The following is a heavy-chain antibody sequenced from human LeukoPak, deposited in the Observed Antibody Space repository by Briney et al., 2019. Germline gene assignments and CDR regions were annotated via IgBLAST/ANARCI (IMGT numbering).Heavy chain of an antibody. V-gene: IGHV1-24*01. J-gene: IGHJ5*02. Sequence: ASVKVSCKVSGYTLTELSMHWVRQAPGKGLEWMGGFDPEDGETIYAQKFQGRVTMTEDTSTDTAYMELSSLRSEDTAVYYCATVPNILTGREWNWFDPWGQGTLVTVSS. D-gene: IGHD3-9*01. CDR2: FDPEDGET. CDR3: ATVPNILTGREWNWFDP. CDR1: GYTLTELS.